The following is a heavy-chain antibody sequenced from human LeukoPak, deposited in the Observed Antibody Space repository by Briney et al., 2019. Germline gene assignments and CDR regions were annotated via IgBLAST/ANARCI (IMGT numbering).Heavy chain of an antibody. Sequence: ASVKVSCKASGYTFAAYYMYWVRQAPGQGLEWMGWIRPNSGGTNYTQKFQGRVTMTRDTSITTAYMEMSRLRSDDTALYYCARSPHILTGENFDYWGQGTLVTVSS. CDR2: IRPNSGGT. D-gene: IGHD3-9*01. CDR3: ARSPHILTGENFDY. V-gene: IGHV1-2*02. J-gene: IGHJ4*02. CDR1: GYTFAAYY.